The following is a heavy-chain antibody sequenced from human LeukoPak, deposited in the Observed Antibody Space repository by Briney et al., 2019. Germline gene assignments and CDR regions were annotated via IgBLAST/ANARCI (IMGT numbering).Heavy chain of an antibody. CDR1: GGSISSYY. CDR3: ARLSGDAP. J-gene: IGHJ5*02. CDR2: IYYSGST. Sequence: PSETLSLTCTVSGGSISSYYWSWIRQPPGKGLEWIGYIYYSGSTNYNPSLKSRVTISVDTSKNQFSLKLSSVTAADTAVYYCARLSGDAPWGQGTLVTVSS. V-gene: IGHV4-59*12.